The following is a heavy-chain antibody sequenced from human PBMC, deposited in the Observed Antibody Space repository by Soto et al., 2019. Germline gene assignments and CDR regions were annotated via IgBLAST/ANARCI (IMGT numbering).Heavy chain of an antibody. CDR2: IYYSGST. Sequence: SETLSLTCTVSGGSISSYYWSWIRQPPGKGLEWIGYIYYSGSTNYNPSLKSRVTISVDTSKNQFSLKLSSVTAADTAVYYCARHTIYGSGSYKLLRHYHYYMDVWGKGTTVTVSS. CDR3: ARHTIYGSGSYKLLRHYHYYMDV. CDR1: GGSISSYY. V-gene: IGHV4-59*08. D-gene: IGHD3-10*01. J-gene: IGHJ6*03.